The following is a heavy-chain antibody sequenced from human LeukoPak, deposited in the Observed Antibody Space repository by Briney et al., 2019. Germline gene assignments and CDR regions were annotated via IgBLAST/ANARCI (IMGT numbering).Heavy chain of an antibody. J-gene: IGHJ5*02. CDR3: AKDSPVVVVAYWFDP. D-gene: IGHD2-15*01. V-gene: IGHV3-30*02. CDR1: GFTFSSYG. CDR2: IRYDGSNK. Sequence: GGSLRLSCAASGFTFSSYGMHWVRQAPGKGLEWVAFIRYDGSNKYYADSVKGRFTISRDNPKNTLYLQMNSLRAEDTAVYYCAKDSPVVVVAYWFDPWGQGTLVTVSS.